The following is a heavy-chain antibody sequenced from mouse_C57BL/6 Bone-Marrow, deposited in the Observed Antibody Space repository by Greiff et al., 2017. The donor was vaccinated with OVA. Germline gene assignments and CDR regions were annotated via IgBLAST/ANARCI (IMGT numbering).Heavy chain of an antibody. CDR2: ISSGGSYT. CDR1: GFTFSSYG. CDR3: ASAGDWDGFAY. V-gene: IGHV5-6*02. Sequence: DVKLVESGGDLVKPGGSLKLSCAASGFTFSSYGMSWVRQTPDKRLEWVATISSGGSYTYYPDSVKGRFTISRDNAKNTLYLQMSSLKSEDTAMYYCASAGDWDGFAYWGQGTLVTVSA. J-gene: IGHJ3*01. D-gene: IGHD4-1*01.